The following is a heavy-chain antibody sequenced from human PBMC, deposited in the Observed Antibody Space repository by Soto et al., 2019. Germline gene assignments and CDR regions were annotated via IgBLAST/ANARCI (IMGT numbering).Heavy chain of an antibody. D-gene: IGHD3-10*01. Sequence: EVQVVESGGGLVQPGGSLRLSCAASGFTFSSYWMSWVRQAPGKGLEWVANIKEDGSEKNYVDSVKGQFTISRDNAKNSLYRQMNSLRAEDTAVYYWARERYYYGSGDYWGQGTLVTVSS. CDR3: ARERYYYGSGDY. V-gene: IGHV3-7*01. J-gene: IGHJ4*02. CDR1: GFTFSSYW. CDR2: IKEDGSEK.